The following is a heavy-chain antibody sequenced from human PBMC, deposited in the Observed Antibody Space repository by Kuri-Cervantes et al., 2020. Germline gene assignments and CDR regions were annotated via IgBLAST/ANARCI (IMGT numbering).Heavy chain of an antibody. CDR2: MNPNSGNT. Sequence: ASVKVSCKASGYTFTSYDINWVRQATGQGLEWMGWMNPNSGNTGYAQKFQGRVTMTRNTSISTAYMELSRLRSEDTALYYCARVVDGYNKYYYYGLDVWGQGTTVTVSS. J-gene: IGHJ6*02. CDR3: ARVVDGYNKYYYYGLDV. CDR1: GYTFTSYD. D-gene: IGHD5-24*01. V-gene: IGHV1-8*01.